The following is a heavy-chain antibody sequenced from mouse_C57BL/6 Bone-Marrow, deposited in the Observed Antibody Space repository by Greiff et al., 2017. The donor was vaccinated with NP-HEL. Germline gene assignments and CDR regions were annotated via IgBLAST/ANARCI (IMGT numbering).Heavy chain of an antibody. Sequence: QVQLQQSGAELVKPGASVKLSCKASGYTFTSYWMHWVKQRPGQGLEWIGMIHPNSGSTNYNEKFKSKATLTVDKSSSTAYMQLSSLTSEDSAVYYCAREYYYGSSLYAMDYWGQGTSVTVSS. J-gene: IGHJ4*01. D-gene: IGHD1-1*01. V-gene: IGHV1-64*01. CDR2: IHPNSGST. CDR3: AREYYYGSSLYAMDY. CDR1: GYTFTSYW.